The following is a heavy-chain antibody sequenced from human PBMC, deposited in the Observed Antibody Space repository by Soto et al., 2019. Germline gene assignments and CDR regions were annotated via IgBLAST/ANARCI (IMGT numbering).Heavy chain of an antibody. J-gene: IGHJ3*01. CDR1: GYSFAGYW. CDR3: ARLPGVRGVFDGFNV. V-gene: IGHV5-51*01. Sequence: PGESLKISCKGSGYSFAGYWIGWVRQMPGKGLDWMGVIYPGDSDTRYSPSFHGQVTISADKSISTAYLQWSSLKASDTAMYFCARLPGVRGVFDGFNVWGQGTIVTVSS. CDR2: IYPGDSDT. D-gene: IGHD3-10*01.